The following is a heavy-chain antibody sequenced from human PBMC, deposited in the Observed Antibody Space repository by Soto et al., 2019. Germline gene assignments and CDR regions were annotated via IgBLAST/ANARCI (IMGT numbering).Heavy chain of an antibody. CDR2: VYHTGST. Sequence: LSLTFSVSGGSISGSYWSWIRQSPGKGLEWLGYVYHTGSTNYSPSLRSRVSISVDTSKNEFSLRLSSVTAADTAVYFCARSVAVPGAHIDYWGQGTQVTVSS. D-gene: IGHD6-19*01. CDR1: GGSISGSY. V-gene: IGHV4-59*01. J-gene: IGHJ4*02. CDR3: ARSVAVPGAHIDY.